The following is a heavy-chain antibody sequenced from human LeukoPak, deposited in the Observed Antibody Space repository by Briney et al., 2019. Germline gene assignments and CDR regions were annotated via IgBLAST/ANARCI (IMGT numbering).Heavy chain of an antibody. D-gene: IGHD3-3*01. CDR3: ARAAIFDYYYYMDV. CDR2: ISYDGRNN. Sequence: GGSLRLSCAASGFPFSSYAMHGVRQAPGKGLEWVAGISYDGRNNYYADSVKGRFSISRDDSNNTLYLQMSSLRADDTAVYFCARAAIFDYYYYMDVWGRGTTVTVSS. V-gene: IGHV3-30*15. J-gene: IGHJ6*03. CDR1: GFPFSSYA.